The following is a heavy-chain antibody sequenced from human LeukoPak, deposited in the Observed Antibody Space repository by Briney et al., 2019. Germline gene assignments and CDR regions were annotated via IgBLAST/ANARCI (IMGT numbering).Heavy chain of an antibody. V-gene: IGHV3-23*01. D-gene: IGHD3-9*01. CDR1: GFTFTNYA. CDR3: AKWGDYDVLTGYYDSDY. Sequence: GGSLRLSCAASGFTFTNYAMSCVRQAPGKGVGWGSAIVGSGVSTYHADSVKGRFTISRDNSKDTLYLQMNSLRAEDTAVYYCAKWGDYDVLTGYYDSDYWGQGTRVTVSS. CDR2: IVGSGVST. J-gene: IGHJ4*02.